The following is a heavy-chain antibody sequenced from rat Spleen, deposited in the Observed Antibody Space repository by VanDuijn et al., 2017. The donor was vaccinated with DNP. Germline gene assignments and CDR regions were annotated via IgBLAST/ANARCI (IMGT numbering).Heavy chain of an antibody. D-gene: IGHD4-6*01. Sequence: EVQLVESGGGLVQPGRSTKLSCTVSGFNFSNYYMAWVRQAPTKGLEWVASISSGGGNTYYRDSLKGRFTISRDNAKSTLYLQMDSLRSEETATYYCASLILSNWFAYWGQGTLVTVSS. CDR3: ASLILSNWFAY. CDR1: GFNFSNYY. CDR2: ISSGGGNT. V-gene: IGHV5S11*01. J-gene: IGHJ3*01.